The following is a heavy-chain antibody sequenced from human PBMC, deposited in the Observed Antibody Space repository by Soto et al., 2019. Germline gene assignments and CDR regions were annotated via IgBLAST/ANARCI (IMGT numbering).Heavy chain of an antibody. CDR3: ARDDILCSGGICYGGPRDV. CDR1: GFTVSSKY. CDR2: IQSGGTT. J-gene: IGHJ6*04. V-gene: IGHV3-66*01. D-gene: IGHD2-15*01. Sequence: EVQLVESGGGLVQPGGSLRLSCAASGFTVSSKYMSWVRQAPGKGLEWVSLIQSGGTTYYADSVKGRFTISRDSSKNMLHLQMDSLRAEDTAVYYCARDDILCSGGICYGGPRDVWGKWTTVPVSS.